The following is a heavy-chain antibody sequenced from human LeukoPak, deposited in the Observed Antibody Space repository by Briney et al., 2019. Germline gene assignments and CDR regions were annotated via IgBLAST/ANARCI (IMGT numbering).Heavy chain of an antibody. J-gene: IGHJ5*01. V-gene: IGHV3-23*01. CDR1: GFSFNIYA. D-gene: IGHD3-3*01. CDR2: IGSGSVDK. CDR3: AKRVPLTALDS. Sequence: GGSLRLSCSASGFSFNIYAMGWVRQAPGKGLEWVSVIGSGSVDKHYADTVRGRFDISRDNSKNRLFLQMNSLRVEDSGVYYCAKRVPLTALDSWGQGTLVTVSS.